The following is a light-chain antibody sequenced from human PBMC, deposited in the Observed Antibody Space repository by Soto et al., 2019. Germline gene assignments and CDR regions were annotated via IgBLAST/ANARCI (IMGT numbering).Light chain of an antibody. CDR1: RGIGST. V-gene: IGKV3-15*01. CDR3: QHYVTWPLA. CDR2: DTS. Sequence: EVVMTQSPATLSVSPGERATLSCRASRGIGSTLAWYQQKPGQTPRLLIYDTSTRATGVPGRFIGSRSGTELTLTFTRLQSEDFAIYYCQHYVTWPLAFGGGTRVENK. J-gene: IGKJ4*01.